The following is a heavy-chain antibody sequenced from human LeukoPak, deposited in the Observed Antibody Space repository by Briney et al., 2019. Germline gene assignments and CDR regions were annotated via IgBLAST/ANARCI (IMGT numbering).Heavy chain of an antibody. CDR3: ARRSTVGRMGY. CDR1: GGSFSGYY. CDR2: INHSGST. V-gene: IGHV4-34*01. J-gene: IGHJ4*02. D-gene: IGHD4-23*01. Sequence: PSETLSLTCAVYGGSFSGYYWSWIRQPPGKGLEWIGEINHSGSTNYNPSHKSRVTISVDTSKNQFSLKLSSVTAADTAVYYCARRSTVGRMGYWGQGTLVTVSS.